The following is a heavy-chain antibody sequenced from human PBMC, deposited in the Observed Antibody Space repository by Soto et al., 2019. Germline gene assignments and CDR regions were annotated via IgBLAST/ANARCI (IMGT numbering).Heavy chain of an antibody. J-gene: IGHJ4*02. V-gene: IGHV4-61*08. CDR1: DGSVSSGDYY. Sequence: ASETLSLTYTVSDGSVSSGDYYWNWIRQPPGKGLEWIGCVYYTGSTTYNPSLKSRVTISVDTSKNQFSLKLSSVTAADTAVYYCARVSSGSLLASFDYWGQGTLVTVSS. D-gene: IGHD3-10*01. CDR3: ARVSSGSLLASFDY. CDR2: VYYTGST.